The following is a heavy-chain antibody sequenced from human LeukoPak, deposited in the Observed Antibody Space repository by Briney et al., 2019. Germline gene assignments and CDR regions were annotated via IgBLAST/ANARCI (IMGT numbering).Heavy chain of an antibody. CDR3: AKYIVGNSDSY. D-gene: IGHD1-26*01. V-gene: IGHV3-23*01. CDR1: GFTFSSYA. J-gene: IGHJ4*02. Sequence: GGSLRLSCVASGFTFSSYAMSWVRQAPGKGLEWVSTIAGSGATTYYADSVKGRFTISRDNSKNTQYLQMNSLRAEDTAVYYCAKYIVGNSDSYWGQGTLVTVSS. CDR2: IAGSGATT.